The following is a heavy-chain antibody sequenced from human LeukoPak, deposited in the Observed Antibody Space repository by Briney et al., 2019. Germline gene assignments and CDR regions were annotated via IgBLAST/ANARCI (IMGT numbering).Heavy chain of an antibody. D-gene: IGHD3-22*01. J-gene: IGHJ3*01. Sequence: GGSLCLTCAASGFTFSSYWLHWVRQAPGKGLVCVSRLNSDGTTTRYADSVKGRFSIARDNAKNTLYLHMNSLRAEDTAVYYCARGGRDTSGYYYVPANRDTFDYWGQGTMVTVSS. CDR1: GFTFSSYW. V-gene: IGHV3-74*01. CDR3: ARGGRDTSGYYYVPANRDTFDY. CDR2: LNSDGTTT.